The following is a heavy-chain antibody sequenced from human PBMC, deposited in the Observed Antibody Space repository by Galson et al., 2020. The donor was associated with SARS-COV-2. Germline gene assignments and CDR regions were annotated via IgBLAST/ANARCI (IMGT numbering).Heavy chain of an antibody. V-gene: IGHV4-59*08. CDR3: GRTTRGWSDH. J-gene: IGHJ5*02. D-gene: IGHD3-3*01. Sequence: ETSETLSLTCTVSGGSISSYYWSWIRQPPGKGLEWIGYIYYSGSTNYNPSLKSRVTISVDTSKNQFSLKLSSVTAADTAVYYCGRTTRGWSDHWGQGTLVTVSS. CDR1: GGSISSYY. CDR2: IYYSGST.